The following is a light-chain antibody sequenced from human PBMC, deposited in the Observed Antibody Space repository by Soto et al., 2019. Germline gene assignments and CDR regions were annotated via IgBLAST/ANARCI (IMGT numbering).Light chain of an antibody. V-gene: IGLV1-47*02. CDR3: AAWDDSLSGLWV. CDR2: SNN. CDR1: SSNIGSNY. Sequence: QAVVTQPPSASGTPGQRVTISCSGSSSNIGSNYVYWYQQLPGTAPKLLIYSNNQRPSGVPDRFSGSKSGTSASLAIGGLRSEDEADYYCAAWDDSLSGLWVFGGGTKLTVL. J-gene: IGLJ3*02.